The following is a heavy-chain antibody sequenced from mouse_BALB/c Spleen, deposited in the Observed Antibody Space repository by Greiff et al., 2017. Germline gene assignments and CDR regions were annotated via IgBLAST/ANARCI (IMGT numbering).Heavy chain of an antibody. D-gene: IGHD1-1*01. Sequence: VQLQQSGAELVKPGASVKLSCTASGFNIKDTYMHWVKQRPEQGLEWIGRIDPANGNTKYDPKFQGKATITADTSSNTAYLQLSSLTSEDTAVYYCASAYDSLFDYWGQGTTLTVSS. CDR1: GFNIKDTY. CDR3: ASAYDSLFDY. J-gene: IGHJ2*01. V-gene: IGHV14-3*02. CDR2: IDPANGNT.